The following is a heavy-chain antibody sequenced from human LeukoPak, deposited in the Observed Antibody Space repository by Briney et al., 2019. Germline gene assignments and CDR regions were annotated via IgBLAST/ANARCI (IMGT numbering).Heavy chain of an antibody. Sequence: SETLSLTCTVSGGSISSSSYYWGWIRQPPGKGLEWIGSVYYSGSTYYNPSLKSRVTISVDTSKNQFSLKLSSVTAADTAVYYCARLGYCSSTSCRGNYYYYMDVWGKGTMVTVSS. J-gene: IGHJ6*03. V-gene: IGHV4-39*01. CDR1: GGSISSSSYY. D-gene: IGHD2-2*01. CDR2: VYYSGST. CDR3: ARLGYCSSTSCRGNYYYYMDV.